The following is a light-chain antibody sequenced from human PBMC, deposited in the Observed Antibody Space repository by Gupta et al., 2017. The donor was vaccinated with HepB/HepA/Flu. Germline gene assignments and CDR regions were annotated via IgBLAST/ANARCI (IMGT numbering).Light chain of an antibody. CDR2: DVT. Sequence: QSALAQPRSVSGSPGQSVTLSCTGTSSDVAYGYVSWYQQHPGKAPDLIIYDVTERPSGVPYRFSGSKSGNTASLTIAGLQAEDEADYHCCSYSLTHTFIFGGGTTVTVL. V-gene: IGLV2-11*01. CDR1: SSDVAYGY. J-gene: IGLJ2*01. CDR3: CSYSLTHTFI.